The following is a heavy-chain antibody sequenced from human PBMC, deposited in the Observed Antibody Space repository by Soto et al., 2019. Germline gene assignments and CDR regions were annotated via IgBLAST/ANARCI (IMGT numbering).Heavy chain of an antibody. CDR1: GYTFTSYY. CDR3: ARDGTQGYCSGGSCHDY. Sequence: QVQLVQSGGEVKKPGASVKVSCKASGYTFTSYYMHWVRQAPGQGLEWMGIINPSGGSTSYAQKFQGRVTMTRDTSTSTVYMELSSLRSEDTAVYYCARDGTQGYCSGGSCHDYWGQGTLVTVSS. V-gene: IGHV1-46*03. D-gene: IGHD2-15*01. CDR2: INPSGGST. J-gene: IGHJ4*02.